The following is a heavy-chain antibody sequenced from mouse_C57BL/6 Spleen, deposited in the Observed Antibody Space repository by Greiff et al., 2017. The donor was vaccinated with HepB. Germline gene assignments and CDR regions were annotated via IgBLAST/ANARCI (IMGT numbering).Heavy chain of an antibody. CDR2: IYPGDGDT. CDR1: GYAFSSSW. D-gene: IGHD2-4*01. CDR3: ARQGLYYDYDDAMDY. V-gene: IGHV1-82*01. J-gene: IGHJ4*01. Sequence: QVQLQQSGPELVKPGASVKISCKASGYAFSSSWMNWVKQRPGKGLEWIGRIYPGDGDTNYNGKFKGKATLTADKSSSTAYMQLSSLTSEDSAVYFCARQGLYYDYDDAMDYWGQGTSVTVSS.